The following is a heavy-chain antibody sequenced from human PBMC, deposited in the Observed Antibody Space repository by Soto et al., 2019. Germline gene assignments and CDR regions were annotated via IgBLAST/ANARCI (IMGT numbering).Heavy chain of an antibody. CDR2: INHSGST. V-gene: IGHV4-34*01. CDR1: GGSFSGYY. CDR3: ARDGHLFYYGMDV. Sequence: ETLSLTCTVYGGSFSGYYWNWIRQPPGKGLEWIGEINHSGSTNYNPSLKSRVTISVDTSKNQFSLMLSSVTAADTAVYFCARDGHLFYYGMDVWGQGTTVTVSS. J-gene: IGHJ6*02.